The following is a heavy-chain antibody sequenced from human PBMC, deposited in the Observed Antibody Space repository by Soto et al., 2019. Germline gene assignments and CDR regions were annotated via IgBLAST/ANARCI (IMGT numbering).Heavy chain of an antibody. D-gene: IGHD3-10*01. CDR2: ISAGGRSI. J-gene: IGHJ3*02. CDR3: ARSTPGNPFDI. V-gene: IGHV3-21*06. CDR1: GFSFTSYT. Sequence: GGSLRLSCAASGFSFTSYTMNWVRQTPGKGLEWVASISAGGRSIYYADSLKGRSTVSRDNAKSSLYLQMNSLRAEDSAVYHCARSTPGNPFDIWGQGTMVTVSS.